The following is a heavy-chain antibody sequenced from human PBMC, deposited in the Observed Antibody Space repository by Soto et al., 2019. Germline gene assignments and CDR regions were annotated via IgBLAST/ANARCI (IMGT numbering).Heavy chain of an antibody. V-gene: IGHV3-30-3*01. J-gene: IGHJ6*02. CDR1: GFTFGTYV. CDR2: ISYDGSNK. CDR3: ARDPSKNIYYYYGVDV. Sequence: GSLRLSCAASGFTFGTYVMHWVRQAPGKGLEWVTVISYDGSNKNYADSVKGRFTISRDNSKNTLYLQMNSLRAEDTAVYYCARDPSKNIYYYYGVDVWGQGTTVTVSS.